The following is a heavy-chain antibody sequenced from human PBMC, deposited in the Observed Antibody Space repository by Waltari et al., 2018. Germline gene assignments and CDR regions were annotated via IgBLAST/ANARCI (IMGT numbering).Heavy chain of an antibody. CDR1: GGSISSYY. D-gene: IGHD1-7*01. CDR2: IYYSGST. V-gene: IGHV4-59*01. Sequence: QVQLQESGPGLVKPSETLSLTCTVSGGSISSYYWSGIRQPPGKGLEWIGYIYYSGSTNNNPPRKRRVTLSVDPSKNQFSLKLSSVTAADTAVYYCASLRRTTHVDYWGPGTLVTVSA. J-gene: IGHJ4*02. CDR3: ASLRRTTHVDY.